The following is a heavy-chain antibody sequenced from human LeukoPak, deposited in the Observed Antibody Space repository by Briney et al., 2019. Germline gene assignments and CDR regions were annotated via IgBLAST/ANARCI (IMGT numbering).Heavy chain of an antibody. CDR1: GYTFTSYY. V-gene: IGHV1-46*01. CDR2: INPSGGST. J-gene: IGHJ4*02. Sequence: ASVKVSCKASGYTFTSYYMHWVRQAPGQGLEWMGIINPSGGSTSYAQKFQGRVTMTRDTSTSTVYMELSSLRSEDTAVYYCARSNPPIYYYDRSGYSHFDYWGQGTLVTVSS. D-gene: IGHD3-22*01. CDR3: ARSNPPIYYYDRSGYSHFDY.